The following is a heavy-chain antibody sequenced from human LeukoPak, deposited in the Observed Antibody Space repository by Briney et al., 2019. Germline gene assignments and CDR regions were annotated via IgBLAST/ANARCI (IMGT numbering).Heavy chain of an antibody. CDR1: GFTFSGFW. V-gene: IGHV3-7*01. CDR3: ASSRHGPPDDY. CDR2: INSDGSEG. Sequence: GGSLRLSCAVSGFTFSGFWMSWSRQAPGKGLEWVASINSDGSEGYYADVVKGRFTISRDNAKNSLYLQMNSLRAEDTAVYYCASSRHGPPDDYWGQGTLVTVSS. D-gene: IGHD1-14*01. J-gene: IGHJ4*02.